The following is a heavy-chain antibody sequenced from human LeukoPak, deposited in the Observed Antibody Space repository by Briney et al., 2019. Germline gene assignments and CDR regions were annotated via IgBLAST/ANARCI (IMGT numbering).Heavy chain of an antibody. Sequence: GGSLRLSCAASGFTFSSYWMHWVRQAPGKGLVWVSRINSDGSSTSYADSVKGRFTISRDNAKNTLYLQMNSLRAEDTAVYYCARAPLGYCSGGSCYYYGMDVWGQGTTVTVSS. CDR3: ARAPLGYCSGGSCYYYGMDV. CDR1: GFTFSSYW. CDR2: INSDGSST. V-gene: IGHV3-74*01. D-gene: IGHD2-15*01. J-gene: IGHJ6*02.